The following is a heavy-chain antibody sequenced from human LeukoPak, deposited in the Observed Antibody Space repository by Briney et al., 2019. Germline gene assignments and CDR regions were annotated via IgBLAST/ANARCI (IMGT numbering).Heavy chain of an antibody. J-gene: IGHJ4*02. CDR2: IYPGDSES. CDR1: GYNLVSYW. CDR3: ARHSDCGGDCPFDY. Sequence: GESLKITCKASGYNLVSYWIAWVRQMPGRGLEWMGVIYPGDSESRYSLSFQGQVTISVDKSINSAYLQWSSLKASDTAMYYCARHSDCGGDCPFDYWGQGTLVTVSS. D-gene: IGHD2-21*02. V-gene: IGHV5-51*01.